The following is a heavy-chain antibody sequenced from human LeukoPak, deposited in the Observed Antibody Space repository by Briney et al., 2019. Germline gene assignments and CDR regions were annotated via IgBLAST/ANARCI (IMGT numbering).Heavy chain of an antibody. V-gene: IGHV4-39*01. CDR2: IYYSGST. CDR3: ARHRRYYGSGPPFDY. CDR1: GGSISSSSYY. Sequence: SETLSLTCTVPGGSISSSSYYWGWIRQPPGKGLEWIGSIYYSGSTYYNPSLQSRVTISVDTSKNQFSLKLSSVTAADTAVYYCARHRRYYGSGPPFDYWGQGTLVTVSS. D-gene: IGHD3-10*01. J-gene: IGHJ4*02.